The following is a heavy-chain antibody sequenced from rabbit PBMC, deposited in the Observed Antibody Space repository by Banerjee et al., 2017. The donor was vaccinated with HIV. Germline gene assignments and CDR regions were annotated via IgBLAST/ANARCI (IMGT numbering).Heavy chain of an antibody. CDR3: ARDDAGNSYGYFNL. CDR2: IDTGSSGTT. CDR1: GFSFSSRHW. V-gene: IGHV1S40*01. D-gene: IGHD8-1*01. Sequence: QSLEESGGDLVKPGASLTLTCTASGFSFSSRHWLCWVRQAPGKGLEWIGCIDTGSSGTTYYASWAKGRFTISKTSSTTVTLQMTSLTAADTATYFCARDDAGNSYGYFNLWGPGTLVTVS. J-gene: IGHJ4*01.